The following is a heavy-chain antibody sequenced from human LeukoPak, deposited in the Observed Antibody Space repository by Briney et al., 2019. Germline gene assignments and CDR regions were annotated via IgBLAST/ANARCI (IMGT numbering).Heavy chain of an antibody. J-gene: IGHJ4*02. Sequence: AASVKVSCKASGYTFTSYYMHWVRQAPGQGLEWMGIINPSGGSTSYAQKFQGRVTMTRDMSTSTVYMELSSLRSEDTAVYYCAREYYASYVWGSYRCLDYWGQGTLVTVSS. CDR3: AREYYASYVWGSYRCLDY. CDR2: INPSGGST. D-gene: IGHD3-16*02. CDR1: GYTFTSYY. V-gene: IGHV1-46*01.